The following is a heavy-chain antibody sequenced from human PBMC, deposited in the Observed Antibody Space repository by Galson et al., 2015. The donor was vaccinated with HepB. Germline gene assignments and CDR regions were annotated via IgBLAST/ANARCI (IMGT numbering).Heavy chain of an antibody. CDR1: GFTFSSYS. D-gene: IGHD3-10*01. J-gene: IGHJ5*02. CDR2: ISSSSSYI. CDR3: ARDDHYYGSGGVDP. V-gene: IGHV3-21*01. Sequence: SLRLSCAASGFTFSSYSMNWVRQAPGKGLEWVSSISSSSSYIYYADSVKGRFTISRDNAKNSLYLQMNSLRAEDTAVYYCARDDHYYGSGGVDPWGQGTLVTVSS.